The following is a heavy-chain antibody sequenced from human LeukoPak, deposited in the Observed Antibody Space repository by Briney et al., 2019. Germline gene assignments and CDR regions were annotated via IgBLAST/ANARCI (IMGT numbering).Heavy chain of an antibody. J-gene: IGHJ3*02. Sequence: GRSLRLSCAASGFTFSSYGMHWVRQAPGKGLEWVAVISYDGSNKYYADSVKGRFTISRDNSKNTLYLQMNSLRAEDTAVYYCARVVRREAADAFDIWGQGTMVTVSS. CDR2: ISYDGSNK. D-gene: IGHD1-1*01. CDR1: GFTFSSYG. V-gene: IGHV3-30*03. CDR3: ARVVRREAADAFDI.